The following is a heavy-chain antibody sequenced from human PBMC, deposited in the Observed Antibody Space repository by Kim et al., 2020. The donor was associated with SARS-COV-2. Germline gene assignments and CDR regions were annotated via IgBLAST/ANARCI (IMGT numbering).Heavy chain of an antibody. Sequence: TLSLTCTVSGGFISSGGYYWSWIRQHPGKGLEWIGYIYYSGSTYYNPSLKSRVTISVDTSKNQFSLKLSSVTAADTAVYYCARAAITMIVVVNAFDIWGQGTMVTVSS. J-gene: IGHJ3*02. CDR2: IYYSGST. D-gene: IGHD3-22*01. CDR1: GGFISSGGYY. V-gene: IGHV4-31*03. CDR3: ARAAITMIVVVNAFDI.